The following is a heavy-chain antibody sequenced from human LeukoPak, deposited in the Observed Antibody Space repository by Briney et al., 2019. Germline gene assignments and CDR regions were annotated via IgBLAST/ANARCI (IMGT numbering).Heavy chain of an antibody. J-gene: IGHJ4*02. CDR1: GFTFSDYY. D-gene: IGHD5-18*01. Sequence: GALRLSCAASGFTFSDYYMSWIRQAPGKGLEWVSYISSSGSTIYYADSVKGRFTISRDNAKNSLYLQMNSLRAEDTAVYYCVRDYGPTRGPGYSEGDYWGQGTLVTVSS. V-gene: IGHV3-11*01. CDR3: VRDYGPTRGPGYSEGDY. CDR2: ISSSGSTI.